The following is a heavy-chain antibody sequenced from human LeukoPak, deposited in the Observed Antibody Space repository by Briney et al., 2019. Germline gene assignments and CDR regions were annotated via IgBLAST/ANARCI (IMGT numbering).Heavy chain of an antibody. J-gene: IGHJ4*02. CDR1: GFTFGAYW. Sequence: GGSLKLSCAASGFTFGAYWMSWFRQAPGKGPEWVASIKDDGSAQFYVDSLEGRFTISRDNAKNTLYLQMDTMRVEDTAVYYCARHIVGEQNFDYWSQGTLVTVSS. CDR3: ARHIVGEQNFDY. D-gene: IGHD3-16*02. V-gene: IGHV3-7*01. CDR2: IKDDGSAQ.